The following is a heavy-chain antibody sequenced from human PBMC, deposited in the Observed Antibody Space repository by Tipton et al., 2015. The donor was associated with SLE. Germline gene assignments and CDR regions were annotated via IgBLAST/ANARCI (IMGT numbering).Heavy chain of an antibody. J-gene: IGHJ5*02. CDR2: IYHSGNT. Sequence: TLSLTCAVSGYPISSGYYWGWIRQPPGKGLEWFGSIYHSGNTYYNPSLKSRVTISVDTPKTQFSRKQTSVTAADTAVYYCARINWNCFPDPNWFDPWGQGPLVTVSS. CDR3: ARINWNCFPDPNWFDP. CDR1: GYPISSGYY. D-gene: IGHD1-7*01. V-gene: IGHV4-38-2*01.